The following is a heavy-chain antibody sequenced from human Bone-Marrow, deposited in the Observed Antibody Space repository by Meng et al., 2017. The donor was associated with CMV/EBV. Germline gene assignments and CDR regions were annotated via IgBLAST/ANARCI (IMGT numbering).Heavy chain of an antibody. CDR3: ARDEDTVMLEERYFDY. CDR2: ISYDGSDK. J-gene: IGHJ4*02. Sequence: GGSLRLSCAASGFTSSSYAMHWVRQAPGKGLEWVAVISYDGSDKYNADSVKGRFTISRDNSKNTLYLQMNSLRGEDTAVYYCARDEDTVMLEERYFDYWGQGTLVTVSS. CDR1: GFTSSSYA. D-gene: IGHD3-16*01. V-gene: IGHV3-30-3*01.